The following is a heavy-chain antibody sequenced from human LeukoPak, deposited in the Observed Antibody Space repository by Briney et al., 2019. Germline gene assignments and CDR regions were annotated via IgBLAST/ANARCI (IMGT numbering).Heavy chain of an antibody. CDR1: GYTFTSYG. J-gene: IGHJ4*02. CDR3: ARVVYQRKYCTNGVCYGYFDY. Sequence: ASVKVSCKASGYTFTSYGISWVRQAPGQGLEWMGWISAYNGNTNYARKLQGRVTMTTDTSTSTAYMELRSLRSDDTAVYYCARVVYQRKYCTNGVCYGYFDYWGQGTLVTVSS. D-gene: IGHD2-8*01. V-gene: IGHV1-18*01. CDR2: ISAYNGNT.